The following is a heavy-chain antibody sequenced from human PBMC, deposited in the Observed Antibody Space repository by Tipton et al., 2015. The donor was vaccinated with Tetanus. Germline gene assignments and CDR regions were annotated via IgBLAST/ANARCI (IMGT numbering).Heavy chain of an antibody. Sequence: SLRLSCAAYGLRVSNNYLSWVRQAPGKGLEWVSNIYNTSTTYYVDSVQGRFAITRDISKNIVYLQMNSLRAEDTAVYYCARDRGPPSSWYIDLWGRGTLVTVSS. D-gene: IGHD3-10*01. CDR3: ARDRGPPSSWYIDL. J-gene: IGHJ2*01. V-gene: IGHV3-53*01. CDR1: GLRVSNNY. CDR2: IYNTSTT.